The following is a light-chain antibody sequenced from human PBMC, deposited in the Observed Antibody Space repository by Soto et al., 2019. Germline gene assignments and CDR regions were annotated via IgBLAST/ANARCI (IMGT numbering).Light chain of an antibody. Sequence: EVVLTQSPATLSLSPGETATLSCRASQSVTSYLAWYQQKPGQAPRLLIYDASTRATGIPARFSGSGSGTDFTLTISSLEPEDFALYYCQQRTNWPPMYAFGQGTKLEIK. CDR3: QQRTNWPPMYA. CDR1: QSVTSY. CDR2: DAS. J-gene: IGKJ2*01. V-gene: IGKV3-11*01.